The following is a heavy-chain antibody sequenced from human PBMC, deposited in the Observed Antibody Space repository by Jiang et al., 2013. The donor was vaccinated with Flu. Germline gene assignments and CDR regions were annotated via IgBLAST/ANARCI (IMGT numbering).Heavy chain of an antibody. D-gene: IGHD2-15*01. V-gene: IGHV1-3*01. CDR2: INAGNGYT. CDR3: ARDPLCSGGSCHYDA. Sequence: SGAEVKKPGASVKVSCKTSGYTFSRYAVHWVRQAPGQSLEWMGWINAGNGYTKYSQKFQARVTITRDTSASTAYMDLSTLTTADTAVYYCARDPLCSGGSCHYDAWGQGTRVTVSS. J-gene: IGHJ5*02. CDR1: GYTFSRYA.